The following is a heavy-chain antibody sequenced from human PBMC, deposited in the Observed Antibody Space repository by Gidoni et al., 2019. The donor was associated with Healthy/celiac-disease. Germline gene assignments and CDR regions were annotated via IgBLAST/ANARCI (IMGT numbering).Heavy chain of an antibody. Sequence: QVQLVQSGAEGKKPGSSVKVACKASGGTFSSYASSWVRQAHGQGLEWMGGIIPIFGTANYAQKFQGRVTITADKSTSTAYMELSSLRSEDTAVYYCASVYYDSSGLPDAFDIWGQGTMVTVSS. V-gene: IGHV1-69*06. CDR1: GGTFSSYA. J-gene: IGHJ3*02. CDR2: IIPIFGTA. D-gene: IGHD3-22*01. CDR3: ASVYYDSSGLPDAFDI.